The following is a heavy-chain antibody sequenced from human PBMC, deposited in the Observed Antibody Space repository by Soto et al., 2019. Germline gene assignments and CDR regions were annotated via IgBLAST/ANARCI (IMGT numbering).Heavy chain of an antibody. J-gene: IGHJ4*02. CDR2: ISYDGSNK. Sequence: GALRLSCAASGFTFSSYGMHWVRQAPGKGLEWVAVISYDGSNKYYADSVKGRFTISRDNSKNTLYLQMNSLRAEDTAVYYCAKENPDYGDGSFDYWGQGTLVTVSS. D-gene: IGHD4-17*01. CDR3: AKENPDYGDGSFDY. CDR1: GFTFSSYG. V-gene: IGHV3-30*18.